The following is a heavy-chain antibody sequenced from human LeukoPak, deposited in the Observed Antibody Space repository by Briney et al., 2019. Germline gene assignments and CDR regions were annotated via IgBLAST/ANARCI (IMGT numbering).Heavy chain of an antibody. CDR2: IYYSGST. CDR1: GGSNY. V-gene: IGHV4-59*01. CDR3: ARVSGSYRGSYFDY. J-gene: IGHJ4*02. D-gene: IGHD1-26*01. Sequence: PSETLSLTCTVSGGSNYWSWIRQPPGKGLEWIGYIYYSGSTNYNPSLKSRVTISVDTSKNQFSLKLSSVTAADTAVYYCARVSGSYRGSYFDYWGQGTLVTVSS.